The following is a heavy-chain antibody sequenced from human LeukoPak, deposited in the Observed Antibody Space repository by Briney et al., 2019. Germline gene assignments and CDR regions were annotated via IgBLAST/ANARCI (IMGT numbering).Heavy chain of an antibody. V-gene: IGHV4-39*01. D-gene: IGHD3-22*01. CDR1: GGSISSSSYY. CDR3: ARKGRPGGHYYDSSGYYPNWFDP. Sequence: SETLSLTCTVSGGSISSSSYYWGWIRQPPGKGLEWIGSIYYSGSTYYNPSLKSRVTISVDTSKNQFSLKLSSVTAADTAVYYCARKGRPGGHYYDSSGYYPNWFDPWGQGTLVTVSS. CDR2: IYYSGST. J-gene: IGHJ5*01.